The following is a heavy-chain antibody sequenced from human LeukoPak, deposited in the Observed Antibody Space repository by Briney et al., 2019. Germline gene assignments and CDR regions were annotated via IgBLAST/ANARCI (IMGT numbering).Heavy chain of an antibody. CDR2: IYTSGNT. J-gene: IGHJ4*02. CDR1: GGSLTSSY. V-gene: IGHV4-4*07. CDR3: AADYGDYPFFAY. D-gene: IGHD4-17*01. Sequence: SETLSLTPTTPGGSLTSSYWSWIRPPSRKGLERIGRIYTSGNTNYIPSLQCRVTMSVDTSKKQSSQTLSSLTATVPAVYYCAADYGDYPFFAYCSQPTLVTVSS.